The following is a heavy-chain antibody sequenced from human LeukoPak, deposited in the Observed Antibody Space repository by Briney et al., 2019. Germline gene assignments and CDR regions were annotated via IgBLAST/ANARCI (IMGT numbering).Heavy chain of an antibody. D-gene: IGHD3-10*01. CDR2: INHSGST. J-gene: IGHJ6*03. CDR1: GGSFSGYY. Sequence: SETLSLTCAVYGGSFSGYYWSWIRQPPGKGLEWIGEINHSGSTNYNPSLKSRVTISVDTSKNQFSLKLSSVTATDTAVYYCARIVYYYGSGRGYYMDVWGKGTTVTVSS. V-gene: IGHV4-34*01. CDR3: ARIVYYYGSGRGYYMDV.